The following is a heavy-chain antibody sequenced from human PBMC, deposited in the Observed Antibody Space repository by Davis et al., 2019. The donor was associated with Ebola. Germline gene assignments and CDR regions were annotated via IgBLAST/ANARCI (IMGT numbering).Heavy chain of an antibody. CDR3: VRGRKVARMGSWFDS. J-gene: IGHJ5*01. CDR2: MNPYSGNT. CDR1: GYSFSNYD. V-gene: IGHV1-8*01. Sequence: ASVKVSCKTSGYSFSNYDIHWVRQARGQGLEWMGWMNPYSGNTGYAPKFQGRVTMTRNSSISTAYMELSSLTSEDTAVYYCVRGRKVARMGSWFDSWGQGTLVTVSS. D-gene: IGHD5-12*01.